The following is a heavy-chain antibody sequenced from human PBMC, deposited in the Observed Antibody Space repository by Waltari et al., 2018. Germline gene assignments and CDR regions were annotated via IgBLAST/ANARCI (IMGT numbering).Heavy chain of an antibody. V-gene: IGHV3-30*04. Sequence: QVVESGGGVVQPGRSLRLSCEPSGFTFNYYAMHWVRHASGNGLEWVEVISKDGNKTYYGDSVKGRFTISRDNANNTLYLQMTNLRGEDSAVYHCARDYPQSSALYAGAAGHYGMDVWGRGTTVTVS. D-gene: IGHD6-13*01. CDR1: GFTFNYYA. CDR2: ISKDGNKT. J-gene: IGHJ6*02. CDR3: ARDYPQSSALYAGAAGHYGMDV.